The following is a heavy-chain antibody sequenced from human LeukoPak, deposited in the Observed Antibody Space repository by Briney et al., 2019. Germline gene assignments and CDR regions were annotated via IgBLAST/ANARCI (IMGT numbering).Heavy chain of an antibody. J-gene: IGHJ4*02. CDR1: GFTFRYYA. CDR3: AKDLPDRYSLEY. V-gene: IGHV3-30*18. CDR2: TNYDGSDR. D-gene: IGHD2-15*01. Sequence: GRSLRLSCAASGFTFRYYAMYWVRQAPGKGLEWVAFTNYDGSDRCYADSVKGRFTVSRDNPKNTLYLQMNSLRTEDTAVYYCAKDLPDRYSLEYWGQGTMVTVPS.